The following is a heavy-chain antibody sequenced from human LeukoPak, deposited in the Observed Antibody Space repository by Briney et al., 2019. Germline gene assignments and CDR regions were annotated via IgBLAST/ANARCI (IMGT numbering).Heavy chain of an antibody. CDR3: VRDRHWTNDWVSDY. Sequence: SETLSLTCTVSGGSTSSYYWSWIRQPPGKGLEWIGYIYYSGSTNYNPSLKSRVTISVHTSKNQFSLKLSSVNAADTAVYYCVRDRHWTNDWVSDYWGQGTLVTVSS. CDR2: IYYSGST. J-gene: IGHJ4*02. D-gene: IGHD1/OR15-1a*01. CDR1: GGSTSSYY. V-gene: IGHV4-59*01.